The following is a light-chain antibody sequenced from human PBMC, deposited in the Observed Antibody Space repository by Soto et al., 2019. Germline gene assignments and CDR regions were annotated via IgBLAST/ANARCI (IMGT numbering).Light chain of an antibody. CDR2: DAS. J-gene: IGKJ4*01. CDR1: QSVSSGY. Sequence: EIVLTQSPGTLSLSPGERATLSCRASQSVSSGYLAWYQQKPGQAPRLLIYDASGRATGIPDRFSGSGSGTDFTLTISRLEPGDFAVYFCQQYGSSPSLTFGGGTKVDIK. V-gene: IGKV3-20*01. CDR3: QQYGSSPSLT.